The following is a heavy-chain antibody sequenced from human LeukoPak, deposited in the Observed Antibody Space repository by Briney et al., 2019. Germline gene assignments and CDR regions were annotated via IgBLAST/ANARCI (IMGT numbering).Heavy chain of an antibody. V-gene: IGHV3-48*01. CDR1: VFTFSSYS. Sequence: PGGSLRLSCAASVFTFSSYSMNWVRQAPGKGLEWVSYISSSSSTIYYADSVKGRFTISRDNAKNSLYLQMNSLRAEDTAVYYCARETVLGTVTTTSYYYYYYMDVWGKGTTVTVSS. J-gene: IGHJ6*03. D-gene: IGHD4-17*01. CDR2: ISSSSSTI. CDR3: ARETVLGTVTTTSYYYYYYMDV.